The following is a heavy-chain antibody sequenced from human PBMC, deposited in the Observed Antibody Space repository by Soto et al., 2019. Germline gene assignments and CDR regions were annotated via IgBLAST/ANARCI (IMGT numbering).Heavy chain of an antibody. CDR3: VRDNGGMDV. J-gene: IGHJ6*02. Sequence: GGSLRLSCAASGFTFNNYDMNWVRQAPGKGLEWISRITTSGGSTWYADSARGRFTISRDNAKNSLDLQMNSLTAADSAIYHCVRDNGGMDVWGQGTTVTVSS. V-gene: IGHV3-48*03. CDR1: GFTFNNYD. CDR2: ITTSGGST.